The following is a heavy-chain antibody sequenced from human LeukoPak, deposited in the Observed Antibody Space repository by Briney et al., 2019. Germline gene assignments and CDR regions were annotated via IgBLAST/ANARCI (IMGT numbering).Heavy chain of an antibody. V-gene: IGHV3-30-3*01. J-gene: IGHJ4*02. Sequence: GGSLRLSCAASGFTFSSYAMHWVRQAPGKGLEWVAVISYDGSNKYYADSVKGRFTISRDNSKNTLYLQMNGLRAEDTAVYYCGGIAYWGQGTLVTVSS. D-gene: IGHD1-14*01. CDR3: GGIAY. CDR2: ISYDGSNK. CDR1: GFTFSSYA.